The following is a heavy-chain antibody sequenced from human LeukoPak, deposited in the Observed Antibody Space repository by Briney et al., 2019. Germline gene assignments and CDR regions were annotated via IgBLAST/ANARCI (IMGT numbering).Heavy chain of an antibody. CDR1: GYSISSGYN. Sequence: ASETLSLTCSVSGYSISSGYNWGWIRQPPGKGPEWIGSTHHNGPTFYHPSLKSRVTISVDTSLNQVSLNLNSVTAADTAVYYCAREQWGSTFPDYWDQGVLVIVSS. J-gene: IGHJ4*02. V-gene: IGHV4-38-2*02. CDR3: AREQWGSTFPDY. CDR2: THHNGPT. D-gene: IGHD1-26*01.